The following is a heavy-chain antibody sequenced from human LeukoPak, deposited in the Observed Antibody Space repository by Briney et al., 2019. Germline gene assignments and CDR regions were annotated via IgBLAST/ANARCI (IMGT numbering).Heavy chain of an antibody. CDR2: IWYDGSNK. V-gene: IGHV3-33*01. CDR3: ARDRVQLWAVDAFGI. D-gene: IGHD5-18*01. CDR1: GFTFSSYG. Sequence: GGSLRLSCAASGFTFSSYGMHWVRQAPGKGLEWVAVIWYDGSNKYYADSVKGRFTISRDNSKNTLYLQMNSLRAEDTAVYYCARDRVQLWAVDAFGIWGQGTMVTVSS. J-gene: IGHJ3*02.